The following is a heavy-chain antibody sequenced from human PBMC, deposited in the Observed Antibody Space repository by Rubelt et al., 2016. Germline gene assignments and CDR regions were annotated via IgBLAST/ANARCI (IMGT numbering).Heavy chain of an antibody. J-gene: IGHJ5*02. V-gene: IGHV4-39*07. CDR2: ISYRGST. D-gene: IGHD4-17*01. CDR3: ARKGYGDYWWFDP. Sequence: QLQLQESGPGLVKPSETLSLTCTVSGGSISSTSYYWGWLRQPPGTGLEWIGSISYRGSTYYNPSLKSRVTISVATSKYQVSLKRSSVTAADTAVYYCARKGYGDYWWFDPWGQGTLVTVSS. CDR1: GGSISSTSYY.